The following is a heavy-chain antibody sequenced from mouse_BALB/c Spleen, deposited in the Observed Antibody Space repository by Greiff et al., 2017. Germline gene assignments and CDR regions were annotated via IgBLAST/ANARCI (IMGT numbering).Heavy chain of an antibody. CDR1: GFTFSSYG. CDR2: INSNGGST. V-gene: IGHV5-6-3*01. D-gene: IGHD1-2*01. J-gene: IGHJ2*01. Sequence: EVMLVESGGGLVQPGGSLKLSCAASGFTFSSYGMSWVRQTPDKRLELVATINSNGGSTYYPDSVKGRFTISRDNAKNTLYLQMSSLKSEDTAMYYCARVYYGYPDYWGQGTTLTVSS. CDR3: ARVYYGYPDY.